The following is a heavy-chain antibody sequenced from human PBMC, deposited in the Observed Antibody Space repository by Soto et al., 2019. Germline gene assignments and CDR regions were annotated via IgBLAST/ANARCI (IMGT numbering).Heavy chain of an antibody. CDR3: ATLIKPYHDDRPGYSQEY. CDR1: RFNFIDYS. D-gene: IGHD2-2*03. V-gene: IGHV3-21*01. CDR2: ISPRSAYI. J-gene: IGHJ1*01. Sequence: LRLCCAASRFNFIDYSMNWVRQAPGNGLEWVSSISPRSAYIHYADAVKGRFIISRDDGKNALILQMNSLRAEDTAVYYCATLIKPYHDDRPGYSQEYWGQGTLVTVSS.